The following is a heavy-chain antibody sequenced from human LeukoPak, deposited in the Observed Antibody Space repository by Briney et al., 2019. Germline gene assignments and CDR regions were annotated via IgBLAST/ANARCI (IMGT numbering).Heavy chain of an antibody. CDR3: AREGYCSSTSCPHNWFDP. CDR1: GSTFSSYG. D-gene: IGHD2-2*01. Sequence: GGSLRLSCAASGSTFSSYGMHWVRQAPGKGLEWVAVIWYDGSNKYYADSVKGRFTISRDNSKNTLYLQMNSLRAEDTAVYYCAREGYCSSTSCPHNWFDPWGQGTLVTVSS. V-gene: IGHV3-33*01. CDR2: IWYDGSNK. J-gene: IGHJ5*02.